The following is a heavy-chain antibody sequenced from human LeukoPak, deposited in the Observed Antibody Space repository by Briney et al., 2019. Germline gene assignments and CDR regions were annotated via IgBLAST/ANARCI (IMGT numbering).Heavy chain of an antibody. J-gene: IGHJ4*02. CDR1: GYSSSNYG. CDR3: ARAIIPNLYYYDSSGYYYFDY. D-gene: IGHD3-22*01. Sequence: ASVKVSCKASGYSSSNYGISWVRQAPGQGLEWMGWIHIYRGNTNYAQKLQGRVTMTTDTSTSTAYMELRSLRSDDTAVYYCARAIIPNLYYYDSSGYYYFDYWGQGTLVTVSS. V-gene: IGHV1-18*01. CDR2: IHIYRGNT.